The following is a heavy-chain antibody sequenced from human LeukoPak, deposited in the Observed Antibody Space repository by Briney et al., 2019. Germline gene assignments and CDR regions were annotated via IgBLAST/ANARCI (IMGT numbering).Heavy chain of an antibody. V-gene: IGHV3-23*01. Sequence: GGSLRLSCAASGFTFSSYAMSWVRQAPGKGLEWVSAISGSGGSTYYADSVKGRFAISRDNSKNTLYLQMNSLRAEDTAVYYCAKVMEVVAALDYFDYWGQGTLVTVSS. D-gene: IGHD2-15*01. J-gene: IGHJ4*02. CDR2: ISGSGGST. CDR1: GFTFSSYA. CDR3: AKVMEVVAALDYFDY.